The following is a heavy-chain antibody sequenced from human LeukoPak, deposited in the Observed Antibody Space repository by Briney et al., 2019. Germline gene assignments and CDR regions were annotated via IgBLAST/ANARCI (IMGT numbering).Heavy chain of an antibody. Sequence: SETLSLICTVSGGSISSYYWSWIRQPPGKGLEWIGYIYYIGSTNYNPSLKSRVTISVDTSKNQFSLKLSSVTAADTAVYYCARGYYSGGNCYYFDYWGQGTLVTVSS. V-gene: IGHV4-59*01. D-gene: IGHD2-15*01. J-gene: IGHJ4*02. CDR1: GGSISSYY. CDR3: ARGYYSGGNCYYFDY. CDR2: IYYIGST.